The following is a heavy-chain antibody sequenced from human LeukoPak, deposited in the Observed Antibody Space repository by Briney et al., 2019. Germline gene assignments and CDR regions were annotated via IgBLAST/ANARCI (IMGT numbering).Heavy chain of an antibody. CDR2: ISSSSSYI. CDR3: ARDHNGELPCCFDY. D-gene: IGHD1-26*01. V-gene: IGHV3-21*01. CDR1: GFTFSSYS. J-gene: IGHJ4*02. Sequence: GGSLRLSCAASGFTFSSYSMNWVRQAPGKGLEWVSSISSSSSYIYYADSVKGRFTISRDNAKNSLYLQMNSLRAEDTAVYYCARDHNGELPCCFDYWGQGTLVTVSS.